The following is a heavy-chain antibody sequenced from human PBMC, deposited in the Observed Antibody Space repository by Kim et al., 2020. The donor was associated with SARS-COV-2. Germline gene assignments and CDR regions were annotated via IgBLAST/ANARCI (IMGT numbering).Heavy chain of an antibody. V-gene: IGHV3-13*01. CDR1: GFTFSSYD. J-gene: IGHJ6*02. CDR2: IATAGDT. CDR3: ARVSDYDFWSGYHHYGMDV. Sequence: GGSLRLSCAASGFTFSSYDMHWVRQATGKGLEWVSAIATAGDTYYPGSVKGRFTISRENAKNSLYLQMNSLRAGDTAVHYCARVSDYDFWSGYHHYGMDVWGQGTTLTVSS. D-gene: IGHD3-3*01.